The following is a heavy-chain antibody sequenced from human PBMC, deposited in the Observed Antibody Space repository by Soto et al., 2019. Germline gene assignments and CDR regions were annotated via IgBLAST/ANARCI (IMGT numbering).Heavy chain of an antibody. V-gene: IGHV4-59*01. Sequence: QVQLQESGPGLVKPSETLSLTCTVSGGSISSYYWSWIRQPPGKGLEWIGYIYYSGSTNYNPSLKSRVTISVDTSKNQFSLKLSSVTAADTAVYYCARAILYDSSGYQDYWGQGTLVTVSS. CDR1: GGSISSYY. CDR3: ARAILYDSSGYQDY. D-gene: IGHD3-22*01. J-gene: IGHJ4*02. CDR2: IYYSGST.